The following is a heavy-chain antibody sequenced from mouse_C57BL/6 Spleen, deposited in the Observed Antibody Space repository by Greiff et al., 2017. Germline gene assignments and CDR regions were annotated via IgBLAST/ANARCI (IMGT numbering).Heavy chain of an antibody. V-gene: IGHV1-54*01. CDR2: INPGSGGT. CDR3: ARGGDEAMDY. CDR1: GYAFTNYL. J-gene: IGHJ4*01. D-gene: IGHD3-3*01. Sequence: QVQLQQSGAELVRPGTSVKVSCKASGYAFTNYLIEWVKQRPGQGLEWIGVINPGSGGTNYNEKFKGKATLTADKSSSTAYMQLSSLTSEDSAVYFCARGGDEAMDYWGQGTSVTVSS.